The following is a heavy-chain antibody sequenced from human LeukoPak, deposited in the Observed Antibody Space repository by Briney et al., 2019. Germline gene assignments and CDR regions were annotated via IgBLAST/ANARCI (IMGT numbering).Heavy chain of an antibody. CDR3: ARGGRDYYDSSGYPKDFDY. CDR2: INHSGST. J-gene: IGHJ4*02. Sequence: ASETLSLTCAVYGGSFSGYYWSWIRQPPGKGLEWIGEINHSGSTNYNPSLKSRVTISVDTSKNQFSLKLSSVTAADTAVYYCARGGRDYYDSSGYPKDFDYWGQGTLVTVSS. D-gene: IGHD3-22*01. CDR1: GGSFSGYY. V-gene: IGHV4-34*01.